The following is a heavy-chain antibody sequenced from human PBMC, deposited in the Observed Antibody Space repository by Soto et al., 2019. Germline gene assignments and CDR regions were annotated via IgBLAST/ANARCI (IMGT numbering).Heavy chain of an antibody. Sequence: QVQLVQSGAEEKKPGASVKVSCKASGYTFTSYAMHWVRQAPGQRLEWMGWINAGNGNTKYSQKFQGRVTITRDTSASTAYMELSSLRSEDTAVYYCARDKGDGYYYYGMDVWGQGTTFTVSS. V-gene: IGHV1-3*05. J-gene: IGHJ6*02. CDR3: ARDKGDGYYYYGMDV. D-gene: IGHD2-21*02. CDR1: GYTFTSYA. CDR2: INAGNGNT.